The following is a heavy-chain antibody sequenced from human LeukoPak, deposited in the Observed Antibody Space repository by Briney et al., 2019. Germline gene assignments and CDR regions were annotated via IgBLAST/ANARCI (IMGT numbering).Heavy chain of an antibody. CDR2: IYYGGAT. D-gene: IGHD1-14*01. CDR3: ARGRISSSNTGPFDL. J-gene: IGHJ3*01. V-gene: IGHV4-59*01. Sequence: SETLSLTCTVSGGSISGYYWDWIRQPPGKGLEWIGYIYYGGATSYNPSLKSRLTISLGTSKNQFSLNLNSVTAADMAVYYCARGRISSSNTGPFDLWGQGTMVTVS. CDR1: GGSISGYY.